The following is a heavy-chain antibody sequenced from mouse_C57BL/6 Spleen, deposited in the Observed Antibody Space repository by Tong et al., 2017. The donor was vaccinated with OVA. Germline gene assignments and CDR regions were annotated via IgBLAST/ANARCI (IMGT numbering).Heavy chain of an antibody. CDR2: ISSGSSTI. CDR1: GFTFSSFG. CDR3: ARPGNYWYFDV. J-gene: IGHJ1*01. Sequence: QLQESGGGLVQPGGSRKLSCAASGFTFSSFGMHWVRQAPEKGLEWVAYISSGSSTIYYADTVKGRFTISRDNPKNTLFLQMTSLRSEDTAMYYCARPGNYWYFDVWGAGTTVTVSS. V-gene: IGHV5-17*02. D-gene: IGHD2-1*01.